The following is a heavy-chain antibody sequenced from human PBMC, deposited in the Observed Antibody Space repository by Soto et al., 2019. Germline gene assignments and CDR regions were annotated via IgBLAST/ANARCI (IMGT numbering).Heavy chain of an antibody. CDR3: AKDRGVGGSRGALDY. Sequence: VQLVESGGGVVQPGRSLRLSCAASGFTFSSYAMSWVRQAPGKGLEWVSAISGSGGSTYYADSVKGRFTISRDNSKNTLYLQMNSLRAEDTAVYYCAKDRGVGGSRGALDYWGQGTLVTVSS. J-gene: IGHJ4*02. CDR2: ISGSGGST. V-gene: IGHV3-23*04. CDR1: GFTFSSYA. D-gene: IGHD1-26*01.